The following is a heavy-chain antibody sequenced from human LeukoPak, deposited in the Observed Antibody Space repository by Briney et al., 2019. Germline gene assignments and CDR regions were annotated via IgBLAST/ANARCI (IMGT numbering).Heavy chain of an antibody. CDR1: GYTFTSYY. Sequence: GASVKVSCKASGYTFTSYYMHWVRQAPGQGLEWMGWISAYNGNTNYAQKLQGRVTMTTDTSTSTAYMELRSLRSDDTAVYYCARVQGSGPPFVPWGQGTLVTVSS. D-gene: IGHD6-19*01. V-gene: IGHV1-18*04. CDR2: ISAYNGNT. CDR3: ARVQGSGPPFVP. J-gene: IGHJ5*02.